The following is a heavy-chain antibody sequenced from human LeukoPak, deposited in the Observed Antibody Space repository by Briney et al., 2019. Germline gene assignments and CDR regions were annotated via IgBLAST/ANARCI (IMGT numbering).Heavy chain of an antibody. CDR2: ISGSGGST. CDR1: GFTFSSYG. Sequence: PGGSLRLSCAASGFTFSSYGMSWVRQAPGKGLEWVSAISGSGGSTYYADSVKGRFTISRDISKNTLYLQMNSLRAEDTAVYYYAKSLYSGRPRGFDYWGQGTLVTVSS. V-gene: IGHV3-23*01. D-gene: IGHD1-26*01. J-gene: IGHJ4*02. CDR3: AKSLYSGRPRGFDY.